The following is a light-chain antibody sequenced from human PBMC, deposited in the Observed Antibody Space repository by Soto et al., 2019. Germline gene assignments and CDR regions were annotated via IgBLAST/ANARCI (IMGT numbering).Light chain of an antibody. CDR1: SSDVGGYNY. Sequence: QSALTQPASVSGSPGQSITISCTGTSSDVGGYNYVSWYQQHPGKAPKLMIYDVSNRPSGVSNRFSGSKSGNTASLTISGLQAEDEADYSCSSYTSSSTWVFGTGTKVTVL. CDR2: DVS. V-gene: IGLV2-14*01. J-gene: IGLJ1*01. CDR3: SSYTSSSTWV.